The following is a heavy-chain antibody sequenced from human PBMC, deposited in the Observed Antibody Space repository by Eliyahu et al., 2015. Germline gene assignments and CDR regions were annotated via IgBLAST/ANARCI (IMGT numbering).Heavy chain of an antibody. CDR1: GFTFSSYS. J-gene: IGHJ6*02. Sequence: EVQLVESGGGLVQPGGSLRLSCAASGFTFSSYSXNWVRQAPGKGLEWVSYITSSSSTIYYADSVKGRFTISRDNAKNSLYLQMNSLRAEDTAVYYCARDLNMVRGVIYYYYYGMDVWGQGTTVTVSS. V-gene: IGHV3-48*01. D-gene: IGHD3-10*01. CDR2: ITSSSSTI. CDR3: ARDLNMVRGVIYYYYYGMDV.